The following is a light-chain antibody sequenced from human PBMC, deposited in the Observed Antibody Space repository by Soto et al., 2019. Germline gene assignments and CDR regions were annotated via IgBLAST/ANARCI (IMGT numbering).Light chain of an antibody. J-gene: IGLJ1*01. Sequence: SVLTQPPPVSAAPGQKGTPSCSWGRPPIGNNHVSWYQHLPGTAPELLIYDTTKRPSGIPDRFSVFKSGTSATLGITGLQTGDEADYYCGAWDSSLSAFVFGTGTKVTVL. CDR3: GAWDSSLSAFV. V-gene: IGLV1-51*01. CDR1: RPPIGNNH. CDR2: DTT.